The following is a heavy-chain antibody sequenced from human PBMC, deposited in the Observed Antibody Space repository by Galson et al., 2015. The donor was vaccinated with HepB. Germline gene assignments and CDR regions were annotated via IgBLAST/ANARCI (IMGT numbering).Heavy chain of an antibody. Sequence: SLRLSCAASGFTFNNAWMSWVRQAPGKGLEWVGCIKSKTDGGTTDYAAPVKGRFTISTDDSKNTLYLQINSLKTEDTAVYYCTTSPRGSWYYFDYWGQGTLVIVSS. CDR1: GFTFNNAW. CDR2: IKSKTDGGTT. D-gene: IGHD1-26*01. J-gene: IGHJ4*02. V-gene: IGHV3-15*01. CDR3: TTSPRGSWYYFDY.